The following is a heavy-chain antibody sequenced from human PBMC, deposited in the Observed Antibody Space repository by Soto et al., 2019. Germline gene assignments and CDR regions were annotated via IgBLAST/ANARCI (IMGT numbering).Heavy chain of an antibody. CDR1: GYSFTSYC. CDR3: ARQDVVVPAAIPDYYYYYGMDV. D-gene: IGHD2-2*02. J-gene: IGHJ6*02. V-gene: IGHV5-10-1*01. Sequence: GESLKISCKGSGYSFTSYCNSWVRQMPGKGLEWMGRIAPSHSYTNYSPSFHGHVTTSADKSISTAYLQWSSLKASDTAMYYCARQDVVVPAAIPDYYYYYGMDVWGQGTTVTVSS. CDR2: IAPSHSYT.